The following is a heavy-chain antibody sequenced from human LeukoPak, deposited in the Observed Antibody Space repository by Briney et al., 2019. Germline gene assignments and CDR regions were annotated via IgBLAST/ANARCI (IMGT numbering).Heavy chain of an antibody. Sequence: SETLSLTCTVSGGSISSYYWSWIRQPPGKGLEWIGYIYYSGSTYYNPSLESRVTISVDTSKNQFSLKLSSVTAADTAVYYCARVLAVVVAATPSHLFDCWGQGTLVTVSS. J-gene: IGHJ4*02. V-gene: IGHV4-59*12. CDR3: ARVLAVVVAATPSHLFDC. D-gene: IGHD2-15*01. CDR2: IYYSGST. CDR1: GGSISSYY.